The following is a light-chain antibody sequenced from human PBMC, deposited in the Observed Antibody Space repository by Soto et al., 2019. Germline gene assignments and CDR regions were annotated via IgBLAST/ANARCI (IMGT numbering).Light chain of an antibody. V-gene: IGLV2-14*01. CDR3: TSYRSIDSVL. Sequence: QSALTQPASVSGSPGQSITISCTGTSSDVGTYNYVSWYQQHPGKAPKLMIYEVANRPSGVSTRFSGAKSCNTATLTISGLQAEDEADYYCTSYRSIDSVLFGGGTKVTVL. CDR2: EVA. CDR1: SSDVGTYNY. J-gene: IGLJ2*01.